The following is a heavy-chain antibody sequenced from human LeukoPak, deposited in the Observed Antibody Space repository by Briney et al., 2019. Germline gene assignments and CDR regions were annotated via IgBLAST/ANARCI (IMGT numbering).Heavy chain of an antibody. Sequence: PSETLSLTCTVSGGSISSYYWSWFRQPPGKGLEWIGYIYYSGSTNYNPSLKSRVTISVDTSKNQFSLKLSSVTAADTAVYYCARHLLGIDYWGQGTLVTVSS. CDR3: ARHLLGIDY. CDR2: IYYSGST. V-gene: IGHV4-59*01. CDR1: GGSISSYY. D-gene: IGHD7-27*01. J-gene: IGHJ4*02.